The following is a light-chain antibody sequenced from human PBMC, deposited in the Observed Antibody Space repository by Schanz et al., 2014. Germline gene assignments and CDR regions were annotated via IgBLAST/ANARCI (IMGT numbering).Light chain of an antibody. V-gene: IGKV1-5*03. CDR2: RWS. CDR1: RSMGGC. J-gene: IGKJ4*01. CDR3: QQYDNWPRT. Sequence: DIQMTQSPSTLSASVGERVTITCRASRSMGGCWAWNQKKPGKAPKLLIYRWSTLESGVPSRFSGSGSGTEFTLTISSLQSEDFAAYYCQQYDNWPRTFGGGTKVEI.